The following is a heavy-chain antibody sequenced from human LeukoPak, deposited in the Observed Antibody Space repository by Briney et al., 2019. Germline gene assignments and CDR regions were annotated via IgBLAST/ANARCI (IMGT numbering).Heavy chain of an antibody. CDR2: ISSSGSTI. D-gene: IGHD3-22*01. CDR3: ARDSGDSSVSS. V-gene: IGHV3-48*03. Sequence: GGSLRLSCAASGFTFSSYEMNWVRQAPGKGLEWVSYISSSGSTIYYADSVKGRFTISRDNSKNTLYLQMNSLRAEDTAVYYCARDSGDSSVSSWGQGTLVTVSS. J-gene: IGHJ5*02. CDR1: GFTFSSYE.